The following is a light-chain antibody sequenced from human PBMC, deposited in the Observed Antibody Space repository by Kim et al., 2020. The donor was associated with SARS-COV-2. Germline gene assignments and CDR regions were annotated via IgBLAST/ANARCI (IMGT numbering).Light chain of an antibody. CDR1: QGISNY. CDR3: QKYKSAPPLT. J-gene: IGKJ4*01. V-gene: IGKV1-27*01. Sequence: SVGDRVTITCRASQGISNYLAWYQQKPGKVPKLLIYAASTLQSGVPSRFSGSGSGTDFTLTISSLQPEDVATYYCQKYKSAPPLTFGGGTKVDIK. CDR2: AAS.